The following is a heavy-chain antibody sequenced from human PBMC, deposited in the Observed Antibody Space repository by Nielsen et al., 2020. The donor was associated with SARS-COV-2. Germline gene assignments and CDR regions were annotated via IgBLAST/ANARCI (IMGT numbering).Heavy chain of an antibody. Sequence: GGSLRLSCEASGFSFSNYAMSWVRQAPGKGLEWVSSISGSVDRSHYADSVKGRFTISRDNSKNTLYLQMNSLRAEDTAVYYCARSYSGSYSSAFDIWGQGTMVTVSS. CDR2: ISGSVDRS. J-gene: IGHJ3*02. V-gene: IGHV3-23*01. CDR1: GFSFSNYA. D-gene: IGHD1-26*01. CDR3: ARSYSGSYSSAFDI.